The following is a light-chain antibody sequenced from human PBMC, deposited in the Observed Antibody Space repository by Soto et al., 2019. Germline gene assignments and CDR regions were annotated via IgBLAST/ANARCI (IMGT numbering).Light chain of an antibody. CDR2: ANN. CDR3: QSYDSSLSGDVV. V-gene: IGLV1-40*01. J-gene: IGLJ2*01. Sequence: QLVLTQPPSVSGAPGQRVTISCTGSSSNIGAGYDVHWYQQLPGTAPKLLIYANNNRPSGVPDRFSGSKSGTSASLAITGLQAEDEADYYCQSYDSSLSGDVVFGGGTKLTVL. CDR1: SSNIGAGYD.